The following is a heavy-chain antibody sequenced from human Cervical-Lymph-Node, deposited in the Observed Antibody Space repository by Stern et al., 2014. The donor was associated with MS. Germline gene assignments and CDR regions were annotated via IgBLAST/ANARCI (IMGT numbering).Heavy chain of an antibody. Sequence: EVQLEESGGGLVKPGGSLRLSCAASGFIFSNTWMSWVRQAPGKGLEWVGRIKSKGDGGTTDYAAPVKGRFTISRDDSKNTLYLQMNSLKTEDTAVYYCAAWVCLRGCRGTNLDSWGQGTLVTVSS. CDR1: GFIFSNTW. V-gene: IGHV3-15*01. CDR2: IKSKGDGGTT. J-gene: IGHJ4*02. D-gene: IGHD1/OR15-1a*01. CDR3: AAWVCLRGCRGTNLDS.